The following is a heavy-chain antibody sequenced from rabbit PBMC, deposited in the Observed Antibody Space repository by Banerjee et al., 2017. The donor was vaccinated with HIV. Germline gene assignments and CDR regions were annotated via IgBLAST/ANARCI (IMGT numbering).Heavy chain of an antibody. V-gene: IGHV1S45*01. CDR3: ARDLTGVTGWNFNL. Sequence: QEQLVESGGGLVQPGGSLTLSCEASGVDFNRYSVSWVRQAPGKGLEWIACINTSSGNTVYASWAKGRFTISKTSSTTVALQMTSLTAADTATYFCARDLTGVTGWNFNLWGPGTLVTVS. CDR2: INTSSGNT. J-gene: IGHJ4*01. CDR1: GVDFNRYS. D-gene: IGHD7-1*01.